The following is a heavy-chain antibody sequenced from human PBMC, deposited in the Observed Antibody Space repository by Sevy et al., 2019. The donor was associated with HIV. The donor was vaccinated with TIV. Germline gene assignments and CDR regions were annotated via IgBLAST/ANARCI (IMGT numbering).Heavy chain of an antibody. CDR1: GYTFTNYG. CDR2: ISTYNGNT. Sequence: ASVKVSCKASGYTFTNYGISWVRQAPGQGLEWMGRISTYNGNTNYAQKLQGRVTMTTDTSTSTAYMELRSLRSDDTAVYYCAREVDCIRFDPWGQGTLVTVSS. D-gene: IGHD2-15*01. J-gene: IGHJ5*02. CDR3: AREVDCIRFDP. V-gene: IGHV1-18*01.